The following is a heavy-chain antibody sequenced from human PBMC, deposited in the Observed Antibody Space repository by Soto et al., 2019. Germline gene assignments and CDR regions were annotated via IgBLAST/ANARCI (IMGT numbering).Heavy chain of an antibody. J-gene: IGHJ5*02. V-gene: IGHV1-69*01. CDR3: ARDRGGDYYDSSGTTNWFDP. CDR2: IIPIFGTA. CDR1: GGTFSSYA. D-gene: IGHD3-22*01. Sequence: QVQLVQSGAEVKKPGSSVKVSCKASGGTFSSYAISWVRQAPGQGLEWMGGIIPIFGTANYAQKFQGRVTITAGESTSTAYMELSSLRSEDTAVYYCARDRGGDYYDSSGTTNWFDPWGQGTLVTVSS.